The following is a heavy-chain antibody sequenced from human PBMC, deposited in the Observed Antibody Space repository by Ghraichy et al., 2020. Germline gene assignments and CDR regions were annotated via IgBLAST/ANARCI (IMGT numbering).Heavy chain of an antibody. D-gene: IGHD3-3*01. CDR1: GGSFSGYY. J-gene: IGHJ4*02. CDR2: INHSGST. CDR3: ARRPRPYYDFWSGSNFDY. V-gene: IGHV4-34*01. Sequence: SETLSLTCAVYGGSFSGYYWSWIRQPPGKGLEWIGEINHSGSTNYNPSLKSRVTISVDTSKNQFSLKLSSVTAADTAVYYCARRPRPYYDFWSGSNFDYWGQGTLVTVSS.